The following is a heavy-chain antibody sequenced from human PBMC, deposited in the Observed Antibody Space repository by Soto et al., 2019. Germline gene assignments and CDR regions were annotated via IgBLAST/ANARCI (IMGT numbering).Heavy chain of an antibody. CDR2: ISSDGGRT. CDR3: ARDGVVRGSGPTYFDF. CDR1: GFIFSSYV. J-gene: IGHJ4*01. Sequence: PGGSLRLSCSASGFIFSSYVMHWVRQAPGKGLECVSGISSDGGRTYYADSVKGRFTISRDNSKNTLYLQMSSLRTEDTAVYFCARDGVVRGSGPTYFDFWGQGTLVTVAS. D-gene: IGHD3-10*01. V-gene: IGHV3-64D*08.